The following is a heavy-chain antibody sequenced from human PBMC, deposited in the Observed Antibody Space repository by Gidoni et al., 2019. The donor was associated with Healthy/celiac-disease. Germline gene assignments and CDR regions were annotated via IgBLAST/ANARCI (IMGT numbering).Heavy chain of an antibody. D-gene: IGHD2-2*01. CDR1: GYTFTGYY. CDR3: ARDIGYCSSTSCRTWFDP. CDR2: INPNSGGT. Sequence: QVQLVQSGAEVKKPGASVKVSCQASGYTFTGYYMHWVRQAPGQGLEWMGWINPNSGGTNYAQKFQGRVTMTRDTSISTAYMELSRLRSDDTAVYYCARDIGYCSSTSCRTWFDPWGQGTLVTVSS. J-gene: IGHJ5*02. V-gene: IGHV1-2*02.